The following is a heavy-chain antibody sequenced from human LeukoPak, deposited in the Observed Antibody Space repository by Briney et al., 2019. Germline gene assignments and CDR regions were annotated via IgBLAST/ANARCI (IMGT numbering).Heavy chain of an antibody. CDR3: AGGVYYDSSRYAY. D-gene: IGHD3-22*01. CDR1: GGTFSSYA. J-gene: IGHJ4*02. Sequence: SVKVSCKASGGTFSSYAISWVRQAPGQGLEWMGGIIPCFVAASYAQKFQGRVRITADESTSTAYMELSSLRSEDTAAYYCAGGVYYDSSRYAYWGQGTLVTVSS. CDR2: IIPCFVAA. V-gene: IGHV1-69*01.